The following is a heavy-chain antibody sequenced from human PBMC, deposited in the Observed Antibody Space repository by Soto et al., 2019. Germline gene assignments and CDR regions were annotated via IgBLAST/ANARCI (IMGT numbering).Heavy chain of an antibody. CDR1: GFSLSTSGVG. CDR2: IYWDDDK. V-gene: IGHV2-5*02. Sequence: QITLKESGPTLVKPTQTLTLTCTFSGFSLSTSGVGVGWIRQPPGKALEWLALIYWDDDKRYSPSLKSRLTITKDTSKNQVVLTMTNIDPVDTATYYCAHRGSDSYGYLRWFDPWGQGTLVTVSS. D-gene: IGHD5-18*01. J-gene: IGHJ5*02. CDR3: AHRGSDSYGYLRWFDP.